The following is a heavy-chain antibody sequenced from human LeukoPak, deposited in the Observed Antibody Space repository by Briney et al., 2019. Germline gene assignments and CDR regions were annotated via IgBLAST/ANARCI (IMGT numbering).Heavy chain of an antibody. CDR1: GGSISSYY. CDR2: IYYSGST. J-gene: IGHJ3*01. Sequence: SETLSLTCTVSGGSISSYYWSWIRQPPGKGLEWIGYIYYSGSTYYNPSLKSRVTISIDTSKNQFSLKLSSVTAADTAVYYCANADRFCSGSCHVPDAFDFWGQGTMVTVSS. CDR3: ANADRFCSGSCHVPDAFDF. D-gene: IGHD2-15*01. V-gene: IGHV4-59*06.